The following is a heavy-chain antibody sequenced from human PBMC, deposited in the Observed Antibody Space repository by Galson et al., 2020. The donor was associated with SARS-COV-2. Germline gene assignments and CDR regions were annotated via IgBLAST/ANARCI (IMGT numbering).Heavy chain of an antibody. J-gene: IGHJ4*02. D-gene: IGHD3-10*01. CDR2: IDWDGDK. V-gene: IGHV2-70*11. Sequence: SGPTLVKPTQTLTLTCTFSGFSLSTSGMCVSWIRQPPGKALEWLARIDWDGDKHYSTSLKTRFTISKDTSKNQVVLIMTNMDPVDTATYYCARTWITRTASRTFDYWVQGTLVTVSS. CDR3: ARTWITRTASRTFDY. CDR1: GFSLSTSGMC.